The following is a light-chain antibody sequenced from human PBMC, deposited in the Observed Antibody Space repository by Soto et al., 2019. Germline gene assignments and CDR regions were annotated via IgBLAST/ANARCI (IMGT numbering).Light chain of an antibody. CDR1: QSVSANF. Sequence: EIVLTQSPGTLSLSPGERDTLSGRASQSVSANFVAGYQQKPGQPPRLFIFAASGRAAGIPDRFSVSGSGTDFTLTISKLEPEDFAVYSCQQSGSSSYTFDQGTQLEI. J-gene: IGKJ2*01. CDR2: AAS. CDR3: QQSGSSSYT. V-gene: IGKV3-20*01.